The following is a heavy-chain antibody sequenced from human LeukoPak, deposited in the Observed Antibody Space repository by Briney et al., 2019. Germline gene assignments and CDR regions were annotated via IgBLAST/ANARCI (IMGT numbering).Heavy chain of an antibody. CDR2: IIPIFGTA. J-gene: IGHJ6*03. D-gene: IGHD2-2*01. CDR3: ARGAGYCSSTSCYPPGYYYMDV. Sequence: HRASVKVSCKASGGTFSSYAISWVRQAPGQGLEWMGGIIPIFGTANYAQKFQGRVTITTDESTSTAYMELSSLRSEDTAVYYCARGAGYCSSTSCYPPGYYYMDVWGKGTTVTVSS. V-gene: IGHV1-69*05. CDR1: GGTFSSYA.